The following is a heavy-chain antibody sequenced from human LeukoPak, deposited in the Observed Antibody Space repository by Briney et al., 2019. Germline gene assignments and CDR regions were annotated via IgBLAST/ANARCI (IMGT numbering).Heavy chain of an antibody. D-gene: IGHD6-13*01. CDR3: ARARGIAAAPFDY. CDR2: IYYSGST. V-gene: IGHV4-59*12. Sequence: SETLSLTCTVSGGSISSYYWSWIRQPPGKGLEWTGYIYYSGSTNYNPSLKSRVTISVDTSKNQFSLKLSSVTAADTAVYYCARARGIAAAPFDYWGQGTLVTVSS. J-gene: IGHJ4*02. CDR1: GGSISSYY.